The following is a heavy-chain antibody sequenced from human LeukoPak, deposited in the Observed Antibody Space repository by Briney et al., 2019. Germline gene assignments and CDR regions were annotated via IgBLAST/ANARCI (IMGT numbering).Heavy chain of an antibody. CDR1: GFTFSSYG. CDR2: IRYDGSNK. CDR3: ARGGNSRGQWLPPEYFQH. Sequence: GGSLRLSCAASGFTFSSYGMHWVRQAPGKGLEWVAFIRYDGSNKYYADSVKGRFTISRDNSKNTLYLQMNSLRAEDTAVYYCARGGNSRGQWLPPEYFQHWGQGTLVTVSS. D-gene: IGHD5-12*01. V-gene: IGHV3-30*02. J-gene: IGHJ1*01.